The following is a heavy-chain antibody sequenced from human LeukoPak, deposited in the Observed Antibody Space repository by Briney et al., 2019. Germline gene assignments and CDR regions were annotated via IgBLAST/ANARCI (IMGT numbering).Heavy chain of an antibody. J-gene: IGHJ4*02. CDR1: GGSISSGGYY. Sequence: SETLSLTCTVSGGSISSGGYYWSWIRQPPGKGLEWIGYIFHSGSTYYNPSLKSRVTISVDRSKNQFSLKLSSVTAADTAVYYCARRLGYCSSTSCWAFDYWGQGTLVTVSS. CDR2: IFHSGST. V-gene: IGHV4-30-2*01. D-gene: IGHD2-2*03. CDR3: ARRLGYCSSTSCWAFDY.